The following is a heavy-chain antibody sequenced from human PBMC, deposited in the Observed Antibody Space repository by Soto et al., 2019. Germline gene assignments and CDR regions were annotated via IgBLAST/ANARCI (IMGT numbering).Heavy chain of an antibody. V-gene: IGHV2-70*01. CDR1: GFSLSTSGMC. J-gene: IGHJ6*02. CDR2: IDWDDDK. D-gene: IGHD2-15*01. CDR3: ARTPTPGYCSGGSCYSYYYYYGMDV. Sequence: GSGPTLVNPTQTLTLTCTFSGFSLSTSGMCVSWIRQPPGKALEWLALIDWDDDKYYSTSLKTRLTISKDTSKNQVVLTMTNMDPVDTATYYCARTPTPGYCSGGSCYSYYYYYGMDVWGQGTTVTVSS.